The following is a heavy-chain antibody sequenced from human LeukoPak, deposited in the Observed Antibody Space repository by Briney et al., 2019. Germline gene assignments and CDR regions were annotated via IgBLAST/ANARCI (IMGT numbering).Heavy chain of an antibody. CDR1: GFASDDYA. V-gene: IGHV3-9*02. CDR3: AKARGIEYYYYGMDV. CDR2: ISWNSGSI. J-gene: IGHJ6*02. D-gene: IGHD3-16*01. Sequence: GGSLRLSCAVSGFASDDYAMHWVRQAPGKGLEWVSGISWNSGSIGYADSVKGRFAISRDNAKNSLYLQMNSLRAEDTALYYCAKARGIEYYYYGMDVWGQGTTVIVSS.